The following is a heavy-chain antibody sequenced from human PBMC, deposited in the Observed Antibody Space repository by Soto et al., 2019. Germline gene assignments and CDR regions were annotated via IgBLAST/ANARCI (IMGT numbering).Heavy chain of an antibody. CDR2: IYWDDDK. V-gene: IGHV2-5*02. CDR3: ARRSYSSSWYGYNWLDS. J-gene: IGHJ5*01. D-gene: IGHD6-13*01. Sequence: SGPTLVNPTQTLTLTCTFSGFSLNTSGVGVGWIRQPPGKALEWLALIYWDDDKRYSPSLKSRLTITKDTSKNQVVLTMTNMDPVDTTTYYCARRSYSSSWYGYNWLDSWGQGTLITVSS. CDR1: GFSLNTSGVG.